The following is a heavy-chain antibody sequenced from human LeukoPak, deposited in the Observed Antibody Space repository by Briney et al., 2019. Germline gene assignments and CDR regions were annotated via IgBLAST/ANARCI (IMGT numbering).Heavy chain of an antibody. J-gene: IGHJ6*03. V-gene: IGHV4-4*07. CDR1: GGPISSYY. CDR3: ARGRSYYYGSGSYYNSNLYYYYYMDV. CDR2: IYTSGST. Sequence: SETLSLTCTVSGGPISSYYWSWIRQPAGKGLEWIGRIYTSGSTNYNPSLKSRVTMSVDTSKNQFSLKLSSVTAADTAVYYCARGRSYYYGSGSYYNSNLYYYYYMDVWGKGTTVTVSS. D-gene: IGHD3-10*01.